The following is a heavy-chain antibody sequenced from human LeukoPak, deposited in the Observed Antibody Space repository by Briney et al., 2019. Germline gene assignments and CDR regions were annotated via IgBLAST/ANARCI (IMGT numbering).Heavy chain of an antibody. Sequence: GGSLRLSCAASGFTFSSFSMNWVRQAPGKGLEWVSYIRTSGTNTDYTGSVKGRFTISGDNAKNSLYLQMNSLRAEDTAVYYCARDHGVATIYGVPYYFDYWGQGTLVTVSS. CDR1: GFTFSSFS. D-gene: IGHD5-12*01. CDR3: ARDHGVATIYGVPYYFDY. J-gene: IGHJ4*02. CDR2: IRTSGTNT. V-gene: IGHV3-48*04.